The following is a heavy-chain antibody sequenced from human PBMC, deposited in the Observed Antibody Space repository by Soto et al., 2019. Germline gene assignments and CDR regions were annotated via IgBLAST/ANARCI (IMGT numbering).Heavy chain of an antibody. Sequence: ASVKVSCKASGYTFTSYAMHWVRQAPGQRLEWMGWINAGNGNTKYSQKFQGRVTITRDTSASTAYMELSSLRSEDTAVYYCAREVVLRYFEWFPHNPGWFDPWGQGTLVTVSS. CDR2: INAGNGNT. D-gene: IGHD3-9*01. CDR3: AREVVLRYFEWFPHNPGWFDP. V-gene: IGHV1-3*01. CDR1: GYTFTSYA. J-gene: IGHJ5*02.